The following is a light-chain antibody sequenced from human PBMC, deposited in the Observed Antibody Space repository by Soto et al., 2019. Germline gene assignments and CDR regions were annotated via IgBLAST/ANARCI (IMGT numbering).Light chain of an antibody. CDR1: GSNIENNY. V-gene: IGLV1-51*01. CDR3: GTWDSSLSSWV. CDR2: DNN. Sequence: QSVLTQPPSVSAAPGQRVTISCSGSGSNIENNYVSWYQQLPGTAPKLLIYDNNKRPSGIPDRFSGSKSGTSATLGITGLQTGDEADYYCGTWDSSLSSWVFGGGTKLTVL. J-gene: IGLJ3*02.